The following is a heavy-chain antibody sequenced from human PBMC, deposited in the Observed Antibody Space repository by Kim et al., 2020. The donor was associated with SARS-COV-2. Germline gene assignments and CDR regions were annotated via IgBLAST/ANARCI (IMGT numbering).Heavy chain of an antibody. CDR1: GYSFTSYW. Sequence: GESLKISCKGSGYSFTSYWIGWVRQMPGKGLEWMGIIYPGDSDTRYSPSFQGQVTISADKSISTAYLQWSSLKASDTAMYYCARSPDYYYYGMDVWGQGTTVTISS. V-gene: IGHV5-51*01. CDR3: ARSPDYYYYGMDV. CDR2: IYPGDSDT. J-gene: IGHJ6*02.